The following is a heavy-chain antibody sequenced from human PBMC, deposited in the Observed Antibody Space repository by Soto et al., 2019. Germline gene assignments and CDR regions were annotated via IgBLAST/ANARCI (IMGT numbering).Heavy chain of an antibody. D-gene: IGHD3-10*01. V-gene: IGHV3-21*01. J-gene: IGHJ4*02. CDR1: GFTFSSYS. CDR2: ISSSSSYI. Sequence: LRLSCAASGFTFSSYSMNWVSQAPGKGLEWVSSISSSSSYIYYADSVKGRFTISRDNAKSSLYLQMNSLRAEDTAVYYCARERGFGELLSAFDYCGQGTLVTVSS. CDR3: ARERGFGELLSAFDY.